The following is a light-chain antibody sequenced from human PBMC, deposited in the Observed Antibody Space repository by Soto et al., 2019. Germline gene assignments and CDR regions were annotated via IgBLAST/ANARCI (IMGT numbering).Light chain of an antibody. CDR1: QTISSY. V-gene: IGKV1-39*01. J-gene: IGKJ1*01. CDR2: AAC. Sequence: DIQMTQSPSSLSESVGDRVTITCRASQTISSYLNWYQPKPGKAPKLLIYAACNLQSGVPSRLSDSRSGTDFTLTISSLQPEEFATYYCQQSHSTWTFGQGTKVDIK. CDR3: QQSHSTWT.